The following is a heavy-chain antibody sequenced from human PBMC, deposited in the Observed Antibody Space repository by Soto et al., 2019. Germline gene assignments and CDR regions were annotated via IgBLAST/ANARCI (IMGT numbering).Heavy chain of an antibody. CDR1: GGTFSSYA. CDR2: IIPIFGTA. J-gene: IGHJ5*02. V-gene: IGHV1-69*13. CDR3: ARGHCSGGSCYPRCFDP. D-gene: IGHD2-15*01. Sequence: SVKVSCKASGGTFSSYAISWVRQAPGQGLEWMGGIIPIFGTANYAQKFQGRVTITADESTSTAYMELSSLRSEDTAVYYCARGHCSGGSCYPRCFDPWGQGTLVTVSS.